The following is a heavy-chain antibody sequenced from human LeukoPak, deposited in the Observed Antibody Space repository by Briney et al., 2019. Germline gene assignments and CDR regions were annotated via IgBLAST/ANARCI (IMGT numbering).Heavy chain of an antibody. D-gene: IGHD2-2*02. Sequence: GGSLRLSCAASGFTFSSYGMHWVRQAPGKGLEWVSFIRYDGSNEYYADSVRGRFTISRDNSKNTLYLQMNSLRAEDTAVYYCAKDSLAIRAAFDYWGQGTLVTVSS. CDR3: AKDSLAIRAAFDY. CDR2: IRYDGSNE. J-gene: IGHJ4*02. V-gene: IGHV3-30*02. CDR1: GFTFSSYG.